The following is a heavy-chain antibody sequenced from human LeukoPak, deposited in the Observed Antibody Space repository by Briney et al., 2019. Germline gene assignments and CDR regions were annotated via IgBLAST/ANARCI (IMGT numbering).Heavy chain of an antibody. CDR2: IKKDGSEK. CDR3: ARQRRGYSYGSIDY. CDR1: GFTFSSYW. Sequence: GGSLRLSCAASGFTFSSYWMSWVRQAPGKGLEWVANIKKDGSEKYYVDSVKGRFTISRDNAKTSLYLQMNSLRAEDTAVYYCARQRRGYSYGSIDYWGQGTLVTVSS. V-gene: IGHV3-7*01. J-gene: IGHJ4*02. D-gene: IGHD5-18*01.